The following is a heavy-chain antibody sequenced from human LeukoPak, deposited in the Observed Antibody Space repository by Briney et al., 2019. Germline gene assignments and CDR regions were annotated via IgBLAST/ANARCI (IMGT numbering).Heavy chain of an antibody. CDR3: ARHGTVTHRFDY. Sequence: KPSETLSLTCTVSGASISRSDYFWGWIRQPPGKGLEWIGSIYYSGSTYYNPSLKSRVTISVDSSKNQCSLKLSSVTAADTAVYYCARHGTVTHRFDYWGQGTLVTVSS. J-gene: IGHJ4*02. V-gene: IGHV4-39*01. D-gene: IGHD4-17*01. CDR2: IYYSGST. CDR1: GASISRSDYF.